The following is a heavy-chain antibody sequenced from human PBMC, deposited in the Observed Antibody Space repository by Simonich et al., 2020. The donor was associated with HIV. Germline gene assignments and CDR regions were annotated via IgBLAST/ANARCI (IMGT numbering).Heavy chain of an antibody. D-gene: IGHD1-26*01. V-gene: IGHV4-34*01. CDR2: INHRGNT. J-gene: IGHJ2*01. Sequence: QVQLQQWGAGLLKPSETLSLTCAVYGGSFSGYYWNWVRQPPGKGLEWIGEINHRGNTNYNPSLKRRVTIAVDTSKNQFSLKLSSVTAADTAVYYCARAGRGSGSSFYWYFDLWGRGTLVTVSS. CDR3: ARAGRGSGSSFYWYFDL. CDR1: GGSFSGYY.